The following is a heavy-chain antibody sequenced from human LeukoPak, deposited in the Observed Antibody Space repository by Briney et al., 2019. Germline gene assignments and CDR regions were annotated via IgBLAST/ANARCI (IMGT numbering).Heavy chain of an antibody. Sequence: SETLSLTCTVSGGSISSSPYYWDWIRQSPGKGLEWIGNIYYTAKTYYNPSLKSRVIISVDTSKNQFSLKVSSVTAADTAVYYCARGVAAFDFWGQGTAVTVSS. J-gene: IGHJ4*02. CDR3: ARGVAAFDF. CDR2: IYYTAKT. V-gene: IGHV4-39*01. CDR1: GGSISSSPYY. D-gene: IGHD2-15*01.